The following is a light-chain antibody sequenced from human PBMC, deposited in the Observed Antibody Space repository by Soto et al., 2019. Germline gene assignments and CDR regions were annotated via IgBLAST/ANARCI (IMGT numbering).Light chain of an antibody. CDR2: GAS. Sequence: EIVLTQSPATLSLPPGERATLSCRASQSVSSNLAWYQQKPGQAPRLLIYGASTRATGIPARFSGSGSGTEFTLTISSLQSEDFEIYYCQQYNNWPITFGQGTRLEIK. CDR3: QQYNNWPIT. J-gene: IGKJ5*01. CDR1: QSVSSN. V-gene: IGKV3-15*01.